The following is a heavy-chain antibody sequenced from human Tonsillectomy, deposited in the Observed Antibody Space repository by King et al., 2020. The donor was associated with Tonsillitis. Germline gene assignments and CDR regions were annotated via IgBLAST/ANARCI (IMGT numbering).Heavy chain of an antibody. Sequence: ITLKESGPTLVKPTQTPTLTCTVSGLSVTTGGVGVGWIRQPPGKALEWLALIYWDDTEYYRPSLKNRLNITKDNSKNQVVLTMTNMDPVDTATYYCARTGEPYFDSWGQGTLVIVSS. V-gene: IGHV2-5*02. D-gene: IGHD7-27*01. CDR3: ARTGEPYFDS. CDR2: IYWDDTE. CDR1: GLSVTTGGVG. J-gene: IGHJ4*02.